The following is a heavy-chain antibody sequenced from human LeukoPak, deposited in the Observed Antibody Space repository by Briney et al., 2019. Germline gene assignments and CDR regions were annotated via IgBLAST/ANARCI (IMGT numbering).Heavy chain of an antibody. CDR2: ISSSSSTI. J-gene: IGHJ4*02. D-gene: IGHD6-13*01. CDR1: GFTFSSYS. Sequence: PGGSLRFSCAASGFTFSSYSMNWVRQAPGQGLEWVSYISSSSSTIYYADSVKGRFTISRDNAKNSLYLQMNSLRAEDTAVYYCAKDNIAAAGIFDYWGQGTLVTVSS. CDR3: AKDNIAAAGIFDY. V-gene: IGHV3-48*01.